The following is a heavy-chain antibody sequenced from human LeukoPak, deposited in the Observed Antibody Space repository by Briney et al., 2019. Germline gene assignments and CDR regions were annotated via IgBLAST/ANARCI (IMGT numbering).Heavy chain of an antibody. Sequence: PSETLSLTCTLSGGSISSSSYYWGWIRQPPGKGLEWIGRIYYSGSTYYNPSLKSRVTISVDTSKNQFSVKLSSVTAADTAVYYCATQVSSYCGGDCYSFWGQGTLVTVSS. D-gene: IGHD2-21*02. CDR2: IYYSGST. V-gene: IGHV4-39*01. CDR1: GGSISSSSYY. J-gene: IGHJ4*02. CDR3: ATQVSSYCGGDCYSF.